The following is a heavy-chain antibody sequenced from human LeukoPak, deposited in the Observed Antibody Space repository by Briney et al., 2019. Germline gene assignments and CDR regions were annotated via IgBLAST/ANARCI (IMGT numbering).Heavy chain of an antibody. Sequence: GGSLRLSCVASGFTFSNYWMQWARQAPGEGLVWVSRVTDDGSSTAYADSVKGRFTISRDNARNTLSLQMNSLRVEHTAVYYCVRGGWHFDLWGRGTLVTVSS. J-gene: IGHJ2*01. V-gene: IGHV3-74*01. CDR1: GFTFSNYW. CDR3: VRGGWHFDL. CDR2: VTDDGSST.